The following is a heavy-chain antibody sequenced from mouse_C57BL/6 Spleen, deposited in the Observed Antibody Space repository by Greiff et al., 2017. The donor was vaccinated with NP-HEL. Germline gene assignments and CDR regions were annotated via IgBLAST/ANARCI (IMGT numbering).Heavy chain of an antibody. CDR1: GFNIKDDY. CDR3: TIVILPFDY. J-gene: IGHJ2*01. D-gene: IGHD1-1*01. V-gene: IGHV14-4*01. Sequence: VQLKQSGAELVRPGASVKLSCTASGFNIKDDYMHWVKQRPEQGLEWIGWIDPENGDTEYASKFQGKATITADTSSNTAYLQLSSLTSEDTAVYYCTIVILPFDYWGQGTTLTVSS. CDR2: IDPENGDT.